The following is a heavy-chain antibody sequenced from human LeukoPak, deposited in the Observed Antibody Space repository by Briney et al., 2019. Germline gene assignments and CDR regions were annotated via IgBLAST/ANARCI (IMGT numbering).Heavy chain of an antibody. V-gene: IGHV1-18*01. CDR1: GYTFISFG. CDR3: ARVGMIPF. CDR2: INSYNGKT. D-gene: IGHD3-16*01. J-gene: IGHJ1*01. Sequence: AAVKVTCKASGYTFISFGICWVRQTPGQGLEGMGCINSYNGKTRYSQKIQGRVTMTTDTSTSTSYLEMRSLRSDDTAVYYCARVGMIPFWGQGTLVTVSS.